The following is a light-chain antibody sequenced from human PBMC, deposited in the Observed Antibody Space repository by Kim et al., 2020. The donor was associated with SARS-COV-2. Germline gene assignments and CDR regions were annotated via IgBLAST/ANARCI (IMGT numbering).Light chain of an antibody. V-gene: IGLV3-19*01. CDR1: SLRNYY. Sequence: SSELTQDPAVSVALGQTVRITCQGDSLRNYYVTWYQQKPGQAPVLVNFGKNNRPSGIPDRFSGSSSGNTASLSITGAQAEDEADYYCNSRDSSGNHLVFG. CDR3: NSRDSSGNHLV. J-gene: IGLJ3*02. CDR2: GKN.